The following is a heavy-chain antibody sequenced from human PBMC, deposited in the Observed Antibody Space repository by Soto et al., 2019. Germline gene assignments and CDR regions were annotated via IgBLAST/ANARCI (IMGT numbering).Heavy chain of an antibody. CDR2: IYHSGST. D-gene: IGHD1-7*01. V-gene: IGHV4-30-2*01. CDR1: GGSISSGGYS. J-gene: IGHJ5*02. CDR3: ARTESGTFDP. Sequence: SETLSLTCAVAGGSISSGGYSWSWIRQPPGKGLEWIGYIYHSGSTYYNPSLKSRVTISVDRSKNQFSLKLSSVTAADTAVYYCARTESGTFDPWGQGTLVTSPQ.